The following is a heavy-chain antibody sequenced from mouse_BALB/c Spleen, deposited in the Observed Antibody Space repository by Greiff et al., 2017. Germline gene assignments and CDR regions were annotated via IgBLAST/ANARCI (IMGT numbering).Heavy chain of an antibody. V-gene: IGHV10-1*02. CDR3: VRRGLLGQNCAMDY. Sequence: EVKLVESGGGLVQPKGSLKLSCAASGFTFNTYAMNWVRQAPGKGLEWVARIRSKSNNYATYYADSVKDKFTISRDDSQSMLYLQMNNLKTEDTAMYYCVRRGLLGQNCAMDYWGQGTSVTVSS. CDR2: IRSKSNNYAT. CDR1: GFTFNTYA. J-gene: IGHJ4*01. D-gene: IGHD4-1*01.